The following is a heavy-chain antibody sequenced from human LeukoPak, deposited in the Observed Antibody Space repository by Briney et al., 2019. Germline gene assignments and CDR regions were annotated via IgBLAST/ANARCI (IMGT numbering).Heavy chain of an antibody. J-gene: IGHJ4*02. CDR1: GFAFNNYA. V-gene: IGHV3-33*01. Sequence: GGSLRLSCAASGFAFNNYAMHWVRQAPGKGLEWVAGIWSDGIKTFYADSVKGRFTISRDSSKNSLFLQMNSLGVEDTAVYYCYLSGSFDYWGQGTLVIVSS. CDR3: YLSGSFDY. D-gene: IGHD1-26*01. CDR2: IWSDGIKT.